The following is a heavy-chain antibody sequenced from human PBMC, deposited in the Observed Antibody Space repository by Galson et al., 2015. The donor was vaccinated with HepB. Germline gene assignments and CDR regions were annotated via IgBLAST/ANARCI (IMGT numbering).Heavy chain of an antibody. J-gene: IGHJ5*02. Sequence: SLRLSCAASGFTFSSYDMHWVRQAPGKGLEWVAVISYDGSNKYYADSVKGRFTISRDNSKNTLYLQMNSLRAEDTAVYYCAKVSYSSSSDGPGWFDPWGQGTLVTVSS. CDR2: ISYDGSNK. V-gene: IGHV3-30*18. CDR3: AKVSYSSSSDGPGWFDP. D-gene: IGHD6-6*01. CDR1: GFTFSSYD.